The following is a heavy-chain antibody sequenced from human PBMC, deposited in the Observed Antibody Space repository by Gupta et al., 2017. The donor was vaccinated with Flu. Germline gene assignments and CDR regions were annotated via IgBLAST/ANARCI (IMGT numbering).Heavy chain of an antibody. V-gene: IGHV1-69*01. Sequence: VQSGAEVKEPGSSVKVSCKASGGTFSSYSITWVRQAPGQGLEWMGGILPILGAANFAQKFQGRVTITADESTRTAYMELSSLRSDDTAGYYCARDFPCGGDCYLLDSWGQGTLVSVYS. CDR3: ARDFPCGGDCYLLDS. CDR2: ILPILGAA. D-gene: IGHD2-21*02. CDR1: GGTFSSYS. J-gene: IGHJ4*02.